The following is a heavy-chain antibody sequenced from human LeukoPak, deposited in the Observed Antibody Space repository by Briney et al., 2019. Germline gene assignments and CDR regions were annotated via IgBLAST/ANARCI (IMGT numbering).Heavy chain of an antibody. V-gene: IGHV3-7*04. J-gene: IGHJ4*02. Sequence: PGGSLRLSCAGSGFPFSSYWKTWVRQAPGKGLEWVANINQDGSEKSYVDSVRGRFTISRDNAKNSLYLQMNRVGAEDTAVYYCARGEDNADEYLREDYWGQGILVTVSS. CDR1: GFPFSSYW. D-gene: IGHD2/OR15-2a*01. CDR2: INQDGSEK. CDR3: ARGEDNADEYLREDY.